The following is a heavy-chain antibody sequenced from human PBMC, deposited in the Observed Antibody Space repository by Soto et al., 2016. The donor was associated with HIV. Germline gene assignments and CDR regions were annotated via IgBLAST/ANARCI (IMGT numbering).Heavy chain of an antibody. CDR1: GFTFSNSA. D-gene: IGHD3-10*01. Sequence: EVQLLESGGGLVQPGGSLRLSCAASGFTFSNSAMSWVRQAPGKGLEWVSGISGSGGSTYYADSVKGRFTISRDNSKSTLYLQVSSLRVEDTAVYYCAKDRITMIRGQDYWGQGTQVTVSS. V-gene: IGHV3-23*01. CDR3: AKDRITMIRGQDY. J-gene: IGHJ4*02. CDR2: ISGSGGST.